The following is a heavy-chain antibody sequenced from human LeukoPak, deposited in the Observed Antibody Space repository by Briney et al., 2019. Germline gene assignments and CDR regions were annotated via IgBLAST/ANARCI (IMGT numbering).Heavy chain of an antibody. CDR2: IWYDGSNK. D-gene: IGHD6-13*01. CDR3: ARVGSSSWPNYYYYYYMDV. V-gene: IGHV3-33*01. J-gene: IGHJ6*03. CDR1: GLTFSSYG. Sequence: GGSLRLSCAASGLTFSSYGMHWVRQAPGKGLEWVAVIWYDGSNKYYADSVKGRFTISRDNSKNTLYLQMNSLRAEDTAVYYCARVGSSSWPNYYYYYYMDVWGKGTTVTVSS.